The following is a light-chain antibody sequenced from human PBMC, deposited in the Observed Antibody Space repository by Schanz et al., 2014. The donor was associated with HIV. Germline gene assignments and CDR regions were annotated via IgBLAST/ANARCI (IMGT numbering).Light chain of an antibody. CDR1: QSISIS. J-gene: IGKJ2*01. Sequence: DIQMTQSPSSLSASVGDRVTIPCRASQSISISLNWYQQKPGKAPRLLIYATSLLHTGVPSRFSGSGSGTHFTLTITSLQFDDFATYYCQQSYSATPYTFGQGTRLEIK. CDR2: ATS. V-gene: IGKV1-39*01. CDR3: QQSYSATPYT.